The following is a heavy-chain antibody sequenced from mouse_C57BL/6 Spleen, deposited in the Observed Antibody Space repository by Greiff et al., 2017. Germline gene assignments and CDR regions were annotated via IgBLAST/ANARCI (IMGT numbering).Heavy chain of an antibody. CDR1: GYTFTSYW. CDR2: IHPNSGST. CDR3: ARNHYGNDY. V-gene: IGHV1-64*01. D-gene: IGHD2-1*01. J-gene: IGHJ2*01. Sequence: QVQLKQPGAELVKPGASVKLSCKASGYTFTSYWMHWVKQRPGQGLEWIGMIHPNSGSTNYNEKFKSKATLTVDKSSSTAYMQLSSLTSEDSAVYYCARNHYGNDYWGQGTTLTVSS.